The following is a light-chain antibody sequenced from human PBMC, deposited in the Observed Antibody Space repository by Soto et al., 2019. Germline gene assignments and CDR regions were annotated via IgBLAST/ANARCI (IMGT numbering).Light chain of an antibody. J-gene: IGKJ3*01. CDR3: QQLQRTPFT. CDR2: GAS. V-gene: IGKV1-9*01. Sequence: QLTQSPSSLSASVGDRVAITCRASQDVSRYLAWYQQKAGKAPKLLIYGASTLQSGVPSRFSGFGSGTEFTLTISSLQPEDFPTYHCQQLQRTPFTFGPGTKVDIK. CDR1: QDVSRY.